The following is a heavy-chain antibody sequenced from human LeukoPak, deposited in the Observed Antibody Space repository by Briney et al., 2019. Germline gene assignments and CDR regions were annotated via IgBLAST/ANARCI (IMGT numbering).Heavy chain of an antibody. D-gene: IGHD6-13*01. V-gene: IGHV3-23*01. CDR2: ITGSGGDT. CDR1: GFTFSNYV. J-gene: IGHJ5*02. CDR3: AKGKAAGLLDWFDP. Sequence: GGSLRLSCVASGFTFSNYVMTWVRQAPGKGLEWVSTITGSGGDTFYPNPVKGRFTISRDDSKNTVYLQMNSLRLEDAAAYYCAKGKAAGLLDWFDPWGRGTLVTVSS.